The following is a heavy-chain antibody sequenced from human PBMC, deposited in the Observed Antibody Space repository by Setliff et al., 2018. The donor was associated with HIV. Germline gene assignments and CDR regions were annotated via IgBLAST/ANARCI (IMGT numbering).Heavy chain of an antibody. Sequence: SETLSLTCTVSGGSISSRSYHWSWLRQPAGKGLEWIGRIYSNGNTDYNPSLKSRVTISEDTSKNQFSLKVNSVTAADTAMYFCARVGLAYSGDMDVWGKGTTVTVSS. CDR2: IYSNGNT. CDR1: GGSISSRSYH. J-gene: IGHJ6*03. D-gene: IGHD2-21*01. V-gene: IGHV4-61*02. CDR3: ARVGLAYSGDMDV.